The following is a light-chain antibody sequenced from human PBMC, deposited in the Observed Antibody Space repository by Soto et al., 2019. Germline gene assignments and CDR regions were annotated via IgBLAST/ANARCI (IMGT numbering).Light chain of an antibody. CDR1: QSIRTW. Sequence: DIQMTQSPSALSASVGDRVTITCRASQSIRTWLAWYQYKPGKAPKLLIHDGSSLQSGVPSRFSGSGSGTDFTLTISSLQADDFGTYYCQQFNSYPWTFGQGTKVGIK. V-gene: IGKV1-5*01. CDR3: QQFNSYPWT. CDR2: DGS. J-gene: IGKJ1*01.